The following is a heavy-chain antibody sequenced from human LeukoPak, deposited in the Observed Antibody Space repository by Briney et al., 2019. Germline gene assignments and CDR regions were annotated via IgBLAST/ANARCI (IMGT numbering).Heavy chain of an antibody. Sequence: PSETLSLTCAVYGGSFSDYYWSWIRQPPGKGLEWIGEIYHSGSTNYNPSLKSRVTISVDKSKNQFSLKLSSVTAADTSLYYCAQLRYYYLDYWGKGTLVTVSS. CDR2: IYHSGST. D-gene: IGHD6-6*01. CDR1: GGSFSDYY. V-gene: IGHV4-34*01. CDR3: AQLRYYYLDY. J-gene: IGHJ4*02.